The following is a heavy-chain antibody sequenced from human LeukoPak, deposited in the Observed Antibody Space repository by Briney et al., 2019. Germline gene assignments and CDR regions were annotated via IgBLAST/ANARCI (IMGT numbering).Heavy chain of an antibody. D-gene: IGHD2-15*01. CDR2: INYSGST. CDR3: ARGAGSTISNDAFDI. J-gene: IGHJ3*02. CDR1: GYSISSGYY. Sequence: PETLSLTCTVSGYSISSGYYWGWIRQPPGKGLEWIGTINYSGSTYYSPSLKSRITISLDTSRNQFSLKLSSVTAADTAVYYCARGAGSTISNDAFDIWGQGTMVTVS. V-gene: IGHV4-38-2*02.